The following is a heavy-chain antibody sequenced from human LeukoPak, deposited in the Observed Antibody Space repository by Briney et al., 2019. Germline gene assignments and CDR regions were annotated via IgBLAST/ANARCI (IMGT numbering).Heavy chain of an antibody. CDR1: GFTFSSYS. J-gene: IGHJ3*02. CDR3: ARALSPGAFDI. CDR2: ISSSSSYI. V-gene: IGHV3-21*01. D-gene: IGHD2/OR15-2a*01. Sequence: GGSLRLSCAASGFTFSSYSMNWVRQAPGKGLEWVSSISSSSSYIYYADSVKGRFTTSRDNAKNSLYPQMNSLRAEDTAVYYCARALSPGAFDIWGQGTMVTASS.